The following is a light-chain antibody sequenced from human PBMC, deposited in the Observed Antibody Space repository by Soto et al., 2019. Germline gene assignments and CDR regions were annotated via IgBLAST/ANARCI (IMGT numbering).Light chain of an antibody. CDR1: QNVRTY. CDR2: DAS. V-gene: IGKV3-11*01. J-gene: IGKJ3*01. CDR3: QQRATWPPFT. Sequence: EIVLTQSPATLSLSPGDRATLSCRASQNVRTYLGWYQQKPGQAPRLLIYDASNRATGILAMFSGSGSGTDFTLTISSLEPEDFAVYYSQQRATWPPFTFGPGTKVDLK.